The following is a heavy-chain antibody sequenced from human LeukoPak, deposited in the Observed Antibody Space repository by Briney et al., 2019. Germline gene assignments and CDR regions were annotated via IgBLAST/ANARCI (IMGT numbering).Heavy chain of an antibody. CDR2: ISRSGNYI. CDR3: ARVVLSDTVVIPAAFTIDY. J-gene: IGHJ4*02. Sequence: GGSLRLSCAASGFTFNSYTLTWVRQAPGKGLEWVSSISRSGNYIYYADSVMGRFTISRDSAKNSLYLQMNSLRADDTAVYYCARVVLSDTVVIPAAFTIDYWGQGTLVTVSS. D-gene: IGHD2-2*01. CDR1: GFTFNSYT. V-gene: IGHV3-21*01.